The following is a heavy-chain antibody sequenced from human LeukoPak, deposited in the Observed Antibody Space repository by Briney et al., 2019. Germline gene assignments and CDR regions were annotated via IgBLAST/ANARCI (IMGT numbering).Heavy chain of an antibody. J-gene: IGHJ4*02. V-gene: IGHV1-69*06. CDR1: GGSFNNYA. CDR2: IIPIFGTA. CDR3: AVPEEQLVHPFDY. D-gene: IGHD6-13*01. Sequence: SVKVSCKASGGSFNNYAISWVRQAPGQGLEWMGGIIPIFGTANYAQKFQGRVTVTADKSTTIAYMELSSLRSEDTAVYYCAVPEEQLVHPFDYWGQGTLVTVSS.